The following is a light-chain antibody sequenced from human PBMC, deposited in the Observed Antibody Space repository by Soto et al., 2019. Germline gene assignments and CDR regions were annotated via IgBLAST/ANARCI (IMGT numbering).Light chain of an antibody. V-gene: IGLV2-14*01. J-gene: IGLJ3*02. Sequence: QSVLTQPASVSGSPGQSITISCTGTSSDVCGYNHVSWYQQHPGKAPKLIIYEVRNRPSGVSNRLSGSKSGNTASLTISGLQADDEADYYCCSYTSSRIRGFCGGTKLTVL. CDR2: EVR. CDR1: SSDVCGYNH. CDR3: CSYTSSRIRG.